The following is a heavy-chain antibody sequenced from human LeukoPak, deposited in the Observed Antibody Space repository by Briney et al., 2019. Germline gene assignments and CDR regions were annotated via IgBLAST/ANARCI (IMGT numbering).Heavy chain of an antibody. Sequence: GASVKVSCKASGDIFTTYDVHWVRRASGQGLEWMGWMNPKSGDRGYAQKFQDRVAMTMNNSIRTAYMELRGLQPEDTAVYYCASGWYYHYFGTDVWGQGTTVIVSS. CDR1: GDIFTTYD. V-gene: IGHV1-8*01. CDR2: MNPKSGDR. CDR3: ASGWYYHYFGTDV. D-gene: IGHD2-15*01. J-gene: IGHJ6*02.